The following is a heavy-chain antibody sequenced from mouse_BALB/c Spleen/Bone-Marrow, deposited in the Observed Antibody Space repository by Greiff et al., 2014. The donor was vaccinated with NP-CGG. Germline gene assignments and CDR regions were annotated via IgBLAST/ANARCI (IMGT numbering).Heavy chain of an antibody. CDR1: GYAFSIYW. V-gene: IGHV1-80*01. CDR2: IYPGEDDT. CDR3: ARGVISIDY. J-gene: IGHJ2*01. Sequence: QVQLKQSGAELVRPGSSVKISCKASGYAFSIYWMNWVKQRPGQGLEWIGQIYPGEDDTDYNGKFKGKATLTADRSSSTAYMQLNSLTSEDSAVYFCARGVISIDYWGQGTTLTVSS.